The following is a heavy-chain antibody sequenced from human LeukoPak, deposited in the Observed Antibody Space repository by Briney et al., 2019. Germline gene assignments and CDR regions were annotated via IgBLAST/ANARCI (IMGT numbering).Heavy chain of an antibody. CDR3: ARARGGYSGYDYFDY. Sequence: ASVKVSCKASGGTFSNYAISWVRQAPGQGLEWMGGVIPIFGTANYAQKFQGRVTITTDESTSTAYMELSSLRSEDTAVYYCARARGGYSGYDYFDYWGQGTLVTVSS. J-gene: IGHJ4*02. CDR2: VIPIFGTA. D-gene: IGHD5-12*01. V-gene: IGHV1-69*05. CDR1: GGTFSNYA.